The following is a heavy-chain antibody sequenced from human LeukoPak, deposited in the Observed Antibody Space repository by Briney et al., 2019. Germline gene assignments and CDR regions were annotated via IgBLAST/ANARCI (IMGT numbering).Heavy chain of an antibody. J-gene: IGHJ5*02. CDR2: IYYSGST. CDR1: GGSISSYY. D-gene: IGHD3-3*01. V-gene: IGHV4-59*12. Sequence: PSETLSLTCTVSGGSISSYYWSWIRQPPGKGLEWIGYIYYSGSTNYNPSLKSRVTISVDTSKNQFSLKLSSVTAADTAVYYCARGRSVVYYDFWSGYPQYNWFDPWGQGTLVTVSS. CDR3: ARGRSVVYYDFWSGYPQYNWFDP.